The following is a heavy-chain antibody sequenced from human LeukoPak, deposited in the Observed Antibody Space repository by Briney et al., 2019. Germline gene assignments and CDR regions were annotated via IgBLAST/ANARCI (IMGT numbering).Heavy chain of an antibody. Sequence: SETLSLTCTVSGGSISSGDYYWSWIRQPPGKSLEWIGYIYYSGSTYYNPSLKSRVTISVDTPKNQFSLKLSSVTAADTAVYYCARDLGRDWFDPWGQGTLVTVSS. V-gene: IGHV4-30-4*01. J-gene: IGHJ5*02. D-gene: IGHD3-16*01. CDR2: IYYSGST. CDR1: GGSISSGDYY. CDR3: ARDLGRDWFDP.